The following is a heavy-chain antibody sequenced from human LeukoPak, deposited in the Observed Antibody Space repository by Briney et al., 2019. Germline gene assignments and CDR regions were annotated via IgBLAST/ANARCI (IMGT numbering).Heavy chain of an antibody. CDR1: GFTFSSYS. D-gene: IGHD2-2*01. J-gene: IGHJ4*02. Sequence: GGSLRLSCAASGFTFSSYSMNWVRQAPGKGLEWVSSISSSSSYIYYADSVKGRFTISRDNAKNSLYLQMNSLRAEDTAVYYCAREGKYQLLFAKYYFDYWGQGTLVTVSS. CDR3: AREGKYQLLFAKYYFDY. V-gene: IGHV3-21*01. CDR2: ISSSSSYI.